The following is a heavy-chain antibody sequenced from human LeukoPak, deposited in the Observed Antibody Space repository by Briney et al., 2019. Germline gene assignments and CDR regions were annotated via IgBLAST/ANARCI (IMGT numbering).Heavy chain of an antibody. V-gene: IGHV3-30*02. CDR3: AKAYHYYDSSGDFDY. Sequence: GGSLRLSCAASGFTFSSYGMHWVRQAPGKGLEWVAFIRYDGSNKYYADSVKGRFTISRDNSKNTLYLQMNSLRAEDTAVYYCAKAYHYYDSSGDFDYWGQGTLVTVSS. J-gene: IGHJ4*02. D-gene: IGHD3-22*01. CDR1: GFTFSSYG. CDR2: IRYDGSNK.